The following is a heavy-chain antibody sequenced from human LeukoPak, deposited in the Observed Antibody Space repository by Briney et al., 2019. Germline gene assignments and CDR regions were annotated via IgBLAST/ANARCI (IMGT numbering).Heavy chain of an antibody. CDR2: IYYSGST. CDR1: GGSISSSNSY. CDR3: ARTAGIAVAGSRQYFDY. Sequence: PSETLSLTCTVAGGSISSSNSYWGWIRQPPGKGLEWIGNIYYSGSTYYNPSLKSRVTISVDTSKNEFSLKLRSVTAADTAVYYCARTAGIAVAGSRQYFDYWGQGTLVTVSS. J-gene: IGHJ4*02. D-gene: IGHD6-19*01. V-gene: IGHV4-39*01.